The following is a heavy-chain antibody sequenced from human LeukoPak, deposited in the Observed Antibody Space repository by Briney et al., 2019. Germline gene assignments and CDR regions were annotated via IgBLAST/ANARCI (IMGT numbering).Heavy chain of an antibody. Sequence: PGGSLRLSCVASGGTFSSYAMHWVRQAPGKGLEWVAVISYDGTNHYYAPSVKGRFTLSRDNSKNPLYLQINRLRTDDQAVYYRARAHSYARSGYYDSYWGQGTLVPVSS. CDR3: ARAHSYARSGYYDSY. CDR1: GGTFSSYA. V-gene: IGHV3-30*04. CDR2: ISYDGTNH. D-gene: IGHD3-22*01. J-gene: IGHJ4*02.